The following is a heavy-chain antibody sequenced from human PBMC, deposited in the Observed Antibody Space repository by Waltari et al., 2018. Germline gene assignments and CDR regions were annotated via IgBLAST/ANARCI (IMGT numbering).Heavy chain of an antibody. Sequence: QVQLQQWGAGLLKPSETLSLTCAVYGGSFSGYYWSWIRQPPGKGLEWIGEINHSGIPNYNPSLKSRVTISVDTSKNQFSLKLSSVTAADTSVYYCARDSIAAAGTFDYWGQGTLVTVSS. V-gene: IGHV4-34*01. CDR2: INHSGIP. CDR1: GGSFSGYY. D-gene: IGHD6-13*01. CDR3: ARDSIAAAGTFDY. J-gene: IGHJ4*02.